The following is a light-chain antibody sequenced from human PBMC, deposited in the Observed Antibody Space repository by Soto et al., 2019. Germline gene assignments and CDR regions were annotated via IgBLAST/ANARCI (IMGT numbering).Light chain of an antibody. CDR3: QQYYSFPRYT. J-gene: IGKJ2*01. Sequence: VIWMTQSPSLLSASTGDRVTISCRMSQSISSYLAWYQQKPGKAPELLIYAASTLQSGVPSRFSGSGSGTDFTLTISCLQSEDFATYYCQQYYSFPRYTFGQGTKLEIK. CDR2: AAS. V-gene: IGKV1D-8*01. CDR1: QSISSY.